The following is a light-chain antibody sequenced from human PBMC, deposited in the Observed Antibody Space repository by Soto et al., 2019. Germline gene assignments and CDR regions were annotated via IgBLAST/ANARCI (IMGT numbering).Light chain of an antibody. Sequence: EVVLTQSPATLSLSPGERATLSCRASQSVDSSLAWYQQKVGQAPRLFIYDASNRATGIPGRFSGSASGTAFTLTNSSLEPEDFAVYYRQQQGAFGQGNKVEI. CDR1: QSVDSS. CDR2: DAS. V-gene: IGKV3-11*01. CDR3: QQQGA. J-gene: IGKJ2*01.